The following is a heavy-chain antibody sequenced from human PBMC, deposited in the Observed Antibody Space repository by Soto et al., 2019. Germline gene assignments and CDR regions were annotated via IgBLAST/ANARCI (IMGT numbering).Heavy chain of an antibody. Sequence: EVKLVESGGGLAQPGGSLRLSCAASGFTFSNYWMYWVRQAPGQGLVWVSRINSDGSVSRYADSVKGRLTSRDNVKNTLYLQMNSLRVEDTAVYYCARGDCVGGSCYSLAGSFYYYMDVWGKGTTVTVFS. D-gene: IGHD2-15*01. V-gene: IGHV3-74*01. CDR1: GFTFSNYW. CDR3: ARGDCVGGSCYSLAGSFYYYMDV. CDR2: INSDGSVS. J-gene: IGHJ6*03.